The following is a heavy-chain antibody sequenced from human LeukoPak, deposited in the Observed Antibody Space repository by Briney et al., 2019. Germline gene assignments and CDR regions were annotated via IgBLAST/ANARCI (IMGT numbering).Heavy chain of an antibody. D-gene: IGHD4-17*01. CDR3: ARDRADYVGAFDI. V-gene: IGHV3-48*03. CDR1: GFTFSNYE. Sequence: GGSLRLSCAASGFTFSNYEMNWVRQAPGKGLEWVSYISSSGNTIYYADSVKGRFTNSRDNANNSLYLQMNSLRAEDTAVYYCARDRADYVGAFDIWGQGTMVTVSS. CDR2: ISSSGNTI. J-gene: IGHJ3*02.